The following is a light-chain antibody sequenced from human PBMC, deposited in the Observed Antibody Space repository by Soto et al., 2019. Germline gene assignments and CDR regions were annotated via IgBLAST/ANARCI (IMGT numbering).Light chain of an antibody. CDR1: QGISNY. CDR2: AAS. Sequence: DIQMTQSPSSLSASVGDRVTITCGASQGISNYLDWYQQKPGKVPKLLIYAASTLQSGVPSRLSGSGSGTDLTITISRMKNEDVETYYCQKYNNHTLTFGHGTKVDIK. CDR3: QKYNNHTLT. J-gene: IGKJ1*01. V-gene: IGKV1-27*01.